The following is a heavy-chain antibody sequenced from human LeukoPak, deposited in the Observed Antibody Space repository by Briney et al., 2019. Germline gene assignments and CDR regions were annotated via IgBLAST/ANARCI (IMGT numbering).Heavy chain of an antibody. Sequence: SETLSLTCTVSGGSISSGGYYWSWIRQPPGKGLEWIGYIYHSGSTYYNPSLKSRVTISVDRSKNQFSLKLSSVTAADTAVYYCARDLTGGSSATYAFDIWGQGTMVTVSS. CDR2: IYHSGST. D-gene: IGHD3-16*01. V-gene: IGHV4-30-2*01. CDR1: GGSISSGGYY. CDR3: ARDLTGGSSATYAFDI. J-gene: IGHJ3*02.